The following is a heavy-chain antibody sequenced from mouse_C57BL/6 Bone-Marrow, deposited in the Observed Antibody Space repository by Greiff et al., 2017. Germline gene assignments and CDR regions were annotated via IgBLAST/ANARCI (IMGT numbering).Heavy chain of an antibody. CDR1: GYTFTSYD. CDR2: IYPRDGST. D-gene: IGHD1-1*01. V-gene: IGHV1-85*01. Sequence: VQLQESGPELVKPGASVKLSCKASGYTFTSYDINWVKQRPGQGLEWIGWIYPRDGSTKYTEKFKGKATLTVDPSSSTAYMELHSLTSEDSAVYFCARDYGSSYWYFDVWGTGTTVTVSS. CDR3: ARDYGSSYWYFDV. J-gene: IGHJ1*03.